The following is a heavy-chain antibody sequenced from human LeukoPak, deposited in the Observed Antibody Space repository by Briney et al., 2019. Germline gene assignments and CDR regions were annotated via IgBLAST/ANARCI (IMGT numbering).Heavy chain of an antibody. V-gene: IGHV4-59*08. D-gene: IGHD6-13*01. CDR1: GGSISSYY. Sequence: PSETLSLTCTVSGGSISSYYWSWIRQPPGKGLEWIGYIYYSGSTNYNPSLKSRVTISVDTSKNQFSLKLSSVTAADTAAYYCARRSSWYWFDPWGQGTLVTVSS. CDR3: ARRSSWYWFDP. J-gene: IGHJ5*02. CDR2: IYYSGST.